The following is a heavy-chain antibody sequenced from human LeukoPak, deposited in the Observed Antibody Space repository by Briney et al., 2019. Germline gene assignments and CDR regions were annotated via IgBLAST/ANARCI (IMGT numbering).Heavy chain of an antibody. J-gene: IGHJ6*03. CDR3: ARGRVSSSTWYSTYYYYFYMDV. V-gene: IGHV4-4*07. CDR2: IYTSGST. D-gene: IGHD6-13*01. Sequence: SETLSLTCTVSGASISSYYWSWIRQPAGKGLEWIGRIYTSGSTNYNPSLKSRVTMSVDTSKNQFSLELSSATAADTAVYFCARGRVSSSTWYSTYYYYFYMDVWGKGTTVTVSS. CDR1: GASISSYY.